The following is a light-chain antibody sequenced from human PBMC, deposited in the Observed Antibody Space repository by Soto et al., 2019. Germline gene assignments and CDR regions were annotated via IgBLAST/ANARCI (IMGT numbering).Light chain of an antibody. CDR2: ANT. CDR1: SSNIGTGYD. Sequence: QAVVTQPPSVSGAPGQRVTISCTGSSSNIGTGYDVHWYQQLPGTAPKLLIYANTNRPSGVPDRFSGSKSGTSASLAITGLQAEDEADYYCQSYDSSLSGSEVVFGGGTKLTVL. CDR3: QSYDSSLSGSEVV. V-gene: IGLV1-40*01. J-gene: IGLJ2*01.